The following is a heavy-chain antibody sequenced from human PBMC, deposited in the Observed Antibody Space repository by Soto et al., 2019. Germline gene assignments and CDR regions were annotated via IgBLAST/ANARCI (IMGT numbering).Heavy chain of an antibody. V-gene: IGHV1-69*13. CDR3: ARDHSSGYYWDP. CDR2: IIPIFGTA. CDR1: GGTFSSYA. J-gene: IGHJ5*02. Sequence: EASVKVSCKASGGTFSSYAISWVRQAPGQGLEWMGGIIPIFGTANYAQKFQGRVTITADESTSTAYMELSSLRSEDTAVYYCARDHSSGYYWDPWGQGTLVTVSS. D-gene: IGHD3-22*01.